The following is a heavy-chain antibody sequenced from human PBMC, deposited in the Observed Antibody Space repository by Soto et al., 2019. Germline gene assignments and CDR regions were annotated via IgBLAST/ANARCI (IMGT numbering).Heavy chain of an antibody. CDR2: IYSGGST. D-gene: IGHD6-13*01. CDR1: GFTVSSNY. J-gene: IGHJ4*02. CDR3: ARDTSSSSWYAGYFDY. Sequence: GSLRLSCAASGFTVSSNYMSWVRQAPGKGLEWVSVIYSGGSTYYADSVKGRFTISRDNSKNTLYLQMNSLRAEDTAVYYCARDTSSSSWYAGYFDYWGQGTLVTVSS. V-gene: IGHV3-66*01.